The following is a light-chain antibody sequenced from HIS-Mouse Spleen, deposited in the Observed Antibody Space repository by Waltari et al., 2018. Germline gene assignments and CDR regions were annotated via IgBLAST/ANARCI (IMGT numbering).Light chain of an antibody. CDR2: EVS. V-gene: IGLV2-8*01. CDR1: RSDVGGYNY. Sequence: QSALTQPPSASGSPGQSVTISCPGTRSDVGGYNYVPWYQQHPGKAPKLMIYEVSKRPSGVPDRFSGSKSGNTASLTVSGLQAEDEADYYCSSYAGSNNVVFGGGTKLTVL. CDR3: SSYAGSNNVV. J-gene: IGLJ2*01.